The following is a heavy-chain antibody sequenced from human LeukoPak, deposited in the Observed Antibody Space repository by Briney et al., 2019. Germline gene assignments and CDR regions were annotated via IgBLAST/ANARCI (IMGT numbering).Heavy chain of an antibody. CDR2: IYYSGST. CDR1: GSSISSYY. CDR3: AREGYSYGPFDY. V-gene: IGHV4-59*01. J-gene: IGHJ4*02. Sequence: SETLSLTCTVSGSSISSYYWSWIRQPPGKGLEWIGYIYYSGSTNYNPSLKSRVTISVDTSKNQFSLKLSSVTAADTAVYYCAREGYSYGPFDYWGQGTLVTVSS. D-gene: IGHD5-18*01.